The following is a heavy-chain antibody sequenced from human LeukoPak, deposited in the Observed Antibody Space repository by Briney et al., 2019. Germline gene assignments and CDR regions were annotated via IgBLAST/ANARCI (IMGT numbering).Heavy chain of an antibody. V-gene: IGHV1-18*01. J-gene: IGHJ4*02. CDR1: GGTFSSYA. Sequence: ASVKVSCKASGGTFSSYAISWVRQAPGQGLEWMGWISAYNGNTNYAQKLQGRVTMTTDTSTSTAYMELRSLRSDDTAVYYCARDAPTPLAVAGLDYWGQGTLVTVSS. D-gene: IGHD6-19*01. CDR2: ISAYNGNT. CDR3: ARDAPTPLAVAGLDY.